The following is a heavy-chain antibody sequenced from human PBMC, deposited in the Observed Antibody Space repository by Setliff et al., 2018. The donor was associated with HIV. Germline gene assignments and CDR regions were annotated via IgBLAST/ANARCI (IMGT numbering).Heavy chain of an antibody. CDR2: ISYSGST. CDR1: GGSITSGNYY. Sequence: PSETLSLTCNASGGSITSGNYYWTWIRQPPGKGLEWIGYISYSGSTYYNPSLESQVTISTDTSKNQFSLNVRSVTAADTAVYFCASRVYYYDSNNFLREEGFDPWGQGTLVTVSS. D-gene: IGHD3-22*01. V-gene: IGHV4-61*01. J-gene: IGHJ5*02. CDR3: ASRVYYYDSNNFLREEGFDP.